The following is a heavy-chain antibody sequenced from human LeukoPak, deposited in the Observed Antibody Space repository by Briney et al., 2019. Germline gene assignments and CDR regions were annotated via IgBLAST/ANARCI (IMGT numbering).Heavy chain of an antibody. D-gene: IGHD4-17*01. V-gene: IGHV4-59*08. Sequence: SETLSLTCTVSGGSISSYYWSWIRQPPGKGLEWIGYIYYSGSTNYNPSLKSRVTISVDTSKNQFSLKLSSVTAADTAVYYCARRDGDSPLFDYWGQGTLVTVSS. CDR3: ARRDGDSPLFDY. CDR2: IYYSGST. CDR1: GGSISSYY. J-gene: IGHJ4*02.